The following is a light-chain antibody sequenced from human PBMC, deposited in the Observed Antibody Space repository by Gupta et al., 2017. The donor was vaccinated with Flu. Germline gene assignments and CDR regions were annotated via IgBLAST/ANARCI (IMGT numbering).Light chain of an antibody. CDR1: SSNIGSNA. CDR2: SNK. Sequence: QSVLTQPPSASGTPGQRVTISCSGSSSNIGSNAVNWYQQLPGTAPKLLISSNKQRPSGVPDRFSGSESGSAASPAISRLQSEDEADYYYYSWDDNLNGHHGVFGGGTKLTVL. J-gene: IGLJ3*02. CDR3: YSWDDNLNGHHGV. V-gene: IGLV1-44*01.